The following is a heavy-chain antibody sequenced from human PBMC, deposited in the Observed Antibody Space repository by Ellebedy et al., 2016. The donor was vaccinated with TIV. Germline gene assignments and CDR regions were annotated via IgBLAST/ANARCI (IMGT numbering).Heavy chain of an antibody. Sequence: ASVKVSCKASGYTFLNFWISWVRQMPGKGLEWMGRIDPSDSYTDYSPSFRGHVTISSDRSINTAYLQWSSLKASDTAIYYCATLDYGGSAFDSWGQGTLVTVSS. J-gene: IGHJ4*02. CDR2: IDPSDSYT. CDR1: GYTFLNFW. CDR3: ATLDYGGSAFDS. V-gene: IGHV5-10-1*01. D-gene: IGHD4-23*01.